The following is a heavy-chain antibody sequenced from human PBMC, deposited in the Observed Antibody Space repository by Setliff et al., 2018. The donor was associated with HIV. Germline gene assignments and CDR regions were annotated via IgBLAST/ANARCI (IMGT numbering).Heavy chain of an antibody. CDR1: GDTFSSYA. CDR2: INPIFDTT. J-gene: IGHJ6*02. D-gene: IGHD5-18*01. CDR3: AREKGKVDSSMVLYYYYGMDV. Sequence: SVKVSCKASGDTFSSYAISWVRQAPGQGPEWMGGINPIFDTTNYAQSFQGRVTVTADESTNTVYMELRSLRSEDTAVYYCAREKGKVDSSMVLYYYYGMDVWGQGTTVSVAS. V-gene: IGHV1-69*13.